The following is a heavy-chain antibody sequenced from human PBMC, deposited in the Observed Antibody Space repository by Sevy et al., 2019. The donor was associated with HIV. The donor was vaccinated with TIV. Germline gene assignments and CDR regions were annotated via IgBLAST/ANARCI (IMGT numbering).Heavy chain of an antibody. D-gene: IGHD5-18*01. CDR1: GFTFSSYS. CDR3: ARDAMGTAMEIGDYFDY. CDR2: ISSSSSTI. Sequence: AGGSLRLSCAASGFTFSSYSMNWVRQAPGKGLEWVSYISSSSSTIYYADSVKGRFTISRDNAKNSLYLKMNSLRDEDTAVYYCARDAMGTAMEIGDYFDYWGQGTLVTVSS. J-gene: IGHJ4*02. V-gene: IGHV3-48*02.